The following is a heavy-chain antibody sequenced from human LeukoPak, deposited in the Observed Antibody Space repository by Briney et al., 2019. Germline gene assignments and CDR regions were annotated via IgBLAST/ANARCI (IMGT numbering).Heavy chain of an antibody. J-gene: IGHJ5*02. Sequence: ASVKVSCKASGYTFTSYGISWVRQAPGQGLEWMGWISAYNGNTNYAQKLQGRVTMTTDTSTSTAYMERRSLRSDDTAVYYCARDVERVLRYFDWLPNWFDPWGQGTLVTVSS. D-gene: IGHD3-9*01. V-gene: IGHV1-18*01. CDR1: GYTFTSYG. CDR2: ISAYNGNT. CDR3: ARDVERVLRYFDWLPNWFDP.